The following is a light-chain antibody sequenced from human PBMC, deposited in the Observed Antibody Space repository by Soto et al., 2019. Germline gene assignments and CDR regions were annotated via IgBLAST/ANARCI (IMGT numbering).Light chain of an antibody. CDR2: GTS. Sequence: EIVLTQSPGTLSLSPGERATLSCRASQSVSGSYLAWYQQKHGQAPRLFIYGTSSRATGIPDRFSGSGSGTDFTLTISRLEPEDFAVYYCQHYGSPLTFGGGTKVEIK. CDR1: QSVSGSY. J-gene: IGKJ4*01. V-gene: IGKV3-20*01. CDR3: QHYGSPLT.